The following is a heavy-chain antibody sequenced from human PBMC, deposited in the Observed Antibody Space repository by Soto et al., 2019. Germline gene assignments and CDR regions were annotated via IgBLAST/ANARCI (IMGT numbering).Heavy chain of an antibody. CDR1: GFTFSSYG. D-gene: IGHD6-13*01. CDR2: ISSSSSTI. CDR3: ARDQGIAADRPWFDP. V-gene: IGHV3-48*02. Sequence: EVQLVESGGGLMQPGGSLRLSCTASGFTFSSYGMNWVRQAPGKGPEWVSYISSSSSTIYYVDSVKGRFTISRDNAKYSLYLQMNSLRDEDTAVYYCARDQGIAADRPWFDPWGQGTLVTVSS. J-gene: IGHJ5*02.